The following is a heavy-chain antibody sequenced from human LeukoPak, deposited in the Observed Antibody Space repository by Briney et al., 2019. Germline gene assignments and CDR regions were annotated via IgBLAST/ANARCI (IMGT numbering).Heavy chain of an antibody. D-gene: IGHD3-16*01. Sequence: GGSLRLSCAASGFSFSSFWMSWVRQAPGKGLEWVANIKKDGSEKYYVDSVKGRFTISRDNAKNSLYLQMNSPRAEDTAVYYCAEGGWLDNWGQGTLVTVSS. CDR2: IKKDGSEK. CDR1: GFSFSSFW. CDR3: AEGGWLDN. V-gene: IGHV3-7*05. J-gene: IGHJ5*02.